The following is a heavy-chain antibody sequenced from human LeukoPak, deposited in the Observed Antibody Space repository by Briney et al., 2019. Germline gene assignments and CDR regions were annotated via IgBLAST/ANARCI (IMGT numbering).Heavy chain of an antibody. V-gene: IGHV4-59*01. CDR3: ARDRIVVVPAVIGYYYGMDV. CDR1: GGSISSYY. Sequence: SETLSLTCTVSGGSISSYYWSWIRQPPGKGLEWIGYIYYSGSTNYNPSLKSRVTISVDTSKNPFSLKLSSVTAADTAVYYCARDRIVVVPAVIGYYYGMDVWGQGTTVTVSS. J-gene: IGHJ6*02. CDR2: IYYSGST. D-gene: IGHD2-2*01.